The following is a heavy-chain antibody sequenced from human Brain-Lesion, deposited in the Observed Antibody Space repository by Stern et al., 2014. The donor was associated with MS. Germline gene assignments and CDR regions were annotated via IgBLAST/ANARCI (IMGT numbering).Heavy chain of an antibody. V-gene: IGHV1-2*02. CDR3: ARDQRGITIFGVVTDYYYLGMDV. CDR1: GYIFTGYS. CDR2: INPNTGGT. Sequence: VQLVEPGADVNQPGASVTTSCKTSGYIFTGYSIHWVRQAPGNGLEWMALINPNTGGTKYAHPLQGSVTMRSDPSNSTASLPLSSVTSDDTAVYYCARDQRGITIFGVVTDYYYLGMDVWGQGTTVTVSS. J-gene: IGHJ6*02. D-gene: IGHD3-3*01.